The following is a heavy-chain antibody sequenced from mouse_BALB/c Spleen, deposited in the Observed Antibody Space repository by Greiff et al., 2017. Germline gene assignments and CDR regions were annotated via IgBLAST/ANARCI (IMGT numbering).Heavy chain of an antibody. CDR2: INPSSGYT. D-gene: IGHD2-1*01. CDR1: GYTFTSYT. V-gene: IGHV1-4*01. J-gene: IGHJ4*01. Sequence: QVQLQQSGAELARPGASVKMSCKASGYTFTSYTMHWVKQRPGQGLEWIGYINPSSGYTNYNQKFKDKATLTADKSSSTAYMQLSSLTSEDSAVYYCTRRGNYLYAMDYWGQGTSVTVSS. CDR3: TRRGNYLYAMDY.